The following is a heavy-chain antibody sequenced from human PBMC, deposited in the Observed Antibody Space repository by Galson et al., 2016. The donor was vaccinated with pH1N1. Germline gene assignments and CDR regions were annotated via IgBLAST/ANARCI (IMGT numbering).Heavy chain of an antibody. D-gene: IGHD6-13*01. CDR1: GFTFRSYA. V-gene: IGHV3-23*03. CDR3: AKGGSSSWYVYHYYMDV. CDR2: IYSGGSST. J-gene: IGHJ6*03. Sequence: SLRLSCAASGFTFRSYAMSWVRQAPGKGLEWVSVIYSGGSSTYYADSVKGRFTMSRDNSKNTLYLQMNSLRAEDTAVYYCAKGGSSSWYVYHYYMDVWGNGTTVTVSS.